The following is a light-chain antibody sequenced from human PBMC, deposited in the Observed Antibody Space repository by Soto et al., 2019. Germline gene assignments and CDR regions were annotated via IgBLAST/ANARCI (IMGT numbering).Light chain of an antibody. CDR2: TTS. V-gene: IGKV3-20*01. Sequence: EIVLTQSPDTLSLSPGETATLSCTASESVTSSCLAWYQRKPGQAPRHLIHTTSTSATDIPDSFSGSGSGTDFTLTISRLEPGDFTVYYCQQCGGSPLFSFGPGTRVDI. CDR1: ESVTSSC. J-gene: IGKJ3*01. CDR3: QQCGGSPLFS.